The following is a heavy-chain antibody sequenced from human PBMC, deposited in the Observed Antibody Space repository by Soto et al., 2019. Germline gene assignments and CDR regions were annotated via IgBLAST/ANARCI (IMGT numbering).Heavy chain of an antibody. Sequence: KPSETLSLTCTVSGDSVRSGSYYWSWIRQPPGKGLEWIGYIRYSGSTNYNPSLRGRLTISLGTSMNQFSLKLTSVTAADTAVYYCARLWTTGSFHFDYWGQGTLVTVSS. D-gene: IGHD1-26*01. J-gene: IGHJ4*02. CDR1: GDSVRSGSYY. CDR3: ARLWTTGSFHFDY. CDR2: IRYSGST. V-gene: IGHV4-61*01.